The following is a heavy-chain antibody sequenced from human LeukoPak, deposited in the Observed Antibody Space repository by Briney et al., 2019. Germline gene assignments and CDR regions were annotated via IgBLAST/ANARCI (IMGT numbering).Heavy chain of an antibody. Sequence: GESLKISCKGSGYTFGTYCIAWVRQMPGKGLEWMGIIYPGDSDTTYSPSFQGQVTILADKSISTAYLQWSSLKASDTAIYFCARLGLTGTALYYFEYWGQGTLVTVSS. CDR1: GYTFGTYC. V-gene: IGHV5-51*01. D-gene: IGHD1-20*01. CDR2: IYPGDSDT. CDR3: ARLGLTGTALYYFEY. J-gene: IGHJ4*02.